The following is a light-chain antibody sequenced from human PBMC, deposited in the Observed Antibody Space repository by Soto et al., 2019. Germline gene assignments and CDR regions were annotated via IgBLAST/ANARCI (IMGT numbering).Light chain of an antibody. CDR1: QSIRSW. CDR3: QQYESYSPLT. Sequence: DIQMTQSPSILSASVGDRVTITCRASQSIRSWLAWYQQKPGKAPKLLLYDAYSLESGVPSRFSGRRSGTEFTLTIAGLQPEDFATYYCQQYESYSPLTFGGGTKMDI. V-gene: IGKV1-5*01. J-gene: IGKJ4*01. CDR2: DAY.